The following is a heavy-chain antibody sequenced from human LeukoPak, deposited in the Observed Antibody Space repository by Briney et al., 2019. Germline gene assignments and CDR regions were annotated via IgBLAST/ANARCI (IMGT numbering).Heavy chain of an antibody. CDR2: IYSGGTT. D-gene: IGHD4-23*01. Sequence: GGSLRLSCAASGFTVSSNHMSWVRQAPGKGLKWVSIIYSGGTTYYADSVKGRFTISRDNPKNILYLQMNTLRAEDTAVYYCARDADYGGSPDAFDVWGRGTIVTVSS. CDR1: GFTVSSNH. V-gene: IGHV3-53*01. CDR3: ARDADYGGSPDAFDV. J-gene: IGHJ3*01.